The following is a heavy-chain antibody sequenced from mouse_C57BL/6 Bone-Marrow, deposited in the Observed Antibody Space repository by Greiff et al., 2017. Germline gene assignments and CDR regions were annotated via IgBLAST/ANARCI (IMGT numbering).Heavy chain of an antibody. CDR3: GRSGLTGPFAY. V-gene: IGHV1-64*01. CDR1: GYTFTSYW. Sequence: QVHVKQPGAELVKPGASVKLSCKASGYTFTSYWMHWVQQRPGQGLEWIGMIHPNSGSTNYNEKFKSKATLTVDKSSSTAYMQLSSLTSEDSAVYYGGRSGLTGPFAYWGQGTLVTVSA. J-gene: IGHJ3*01. CDR2: IHPNSGST. D-gene: IGHD4-1*01.